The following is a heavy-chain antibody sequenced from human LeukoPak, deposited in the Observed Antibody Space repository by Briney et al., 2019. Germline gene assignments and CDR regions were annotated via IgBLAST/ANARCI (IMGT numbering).Heavy chain of an antibody. Sequence: SETLSLTCTVSGDSISRYYWSWIRQPPGKGLEWIGYIYHSGSTNYNPSLKSRVTISEDTSKDQFSLKLASVPAADTAVYYCATGYRSTWYYFDYWGQGTLVTVSS. D-gene: IGHD6-13*01. CDR3: ATGYRSTWYYFDY. CDR2: IYHSGST. J-gene: IGHJ4*02. CDR1: GDSISRYY. V-gene: IGHV4-59*01.